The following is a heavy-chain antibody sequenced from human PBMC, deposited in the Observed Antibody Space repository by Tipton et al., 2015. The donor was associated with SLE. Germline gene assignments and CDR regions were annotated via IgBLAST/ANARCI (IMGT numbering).Heavy chain of an antibody. CDR1: GGSFSGYY. Sequence: TLSLTCAVYGGSFSGYYWSWIRQPPGKGLEWIGEINHSGSTNYNPSLVSRVTISVDTSKNQFSLKLSSVTAADTALYYCARPGYGSSGYLDYWGQGTLVTVSS. J-gene: IGHJ4*02. CDR3: ARPGYGSSGYLDY. V-gene: IGHV4-34*01. D-gene: IGHD3-22*01. CDR2: INHSGST.